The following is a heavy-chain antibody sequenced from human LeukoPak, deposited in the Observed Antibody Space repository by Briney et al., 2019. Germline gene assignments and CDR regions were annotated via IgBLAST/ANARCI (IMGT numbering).Heavy chain of an antibody. J-gene: IGHJ3*02. CDR1: GYSFTSYW. Sequence: GESLKISCKGSGYSFTSYWIGWVRQMPGKGLEWMGIIYPGDSDTRYSPSLQGQVTISADKSISTAYLQWSSLKASDTAMYYCASSTIFGVVIYDAFDIWGQGTMVTVSS. D-gene: IGHD3-3*01. V-gene: IGHV5-51*01. CDR3: ASSTIFGVVIYDAFDI. CDR2: IYPGDSDT.